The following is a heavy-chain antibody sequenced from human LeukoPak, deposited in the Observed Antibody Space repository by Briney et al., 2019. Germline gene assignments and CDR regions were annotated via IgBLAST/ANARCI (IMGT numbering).Heavy chain of an antibody. J-gene: IGHJ4*02. V-gene: IGHV3-48*01. D-gene: IGHD2-2*01. CDR2: ISSSSSPI. CDR1: GFAFDNYR. Sequence: GGSLRSSCEASGFAFDNYRMHWVRRAQGKGREWVSYISSSSSPISYADSVKGRFPISRENAKNSFYLQSNSLGAEDTAVYYRARGPEAKIVVPTKWGQGTLVTVSS. CDR3: ARGPEAKIVVPTK.